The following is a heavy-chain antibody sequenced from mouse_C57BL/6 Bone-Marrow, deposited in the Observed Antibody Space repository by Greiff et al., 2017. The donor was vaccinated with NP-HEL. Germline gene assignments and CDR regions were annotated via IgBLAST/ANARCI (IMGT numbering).Heavy chain of an antibody. CDR3: ARERMDY. CDR2: ISDGGSYT. Sequence: EVQLVESGGGLVKPGGSLKLSCAASGFTFSSYAMSWVRQTPEKRLEWVATISDGGSYTYYPDNVKGRFTISRDNAKNNLYLQMSHLKSKDTAMYYCARERMDYWGQGTSVTVSS. CDR1: GFTFSSYA. V-gene: IGHV5-4*01. J-gene: IGHJ4*01.